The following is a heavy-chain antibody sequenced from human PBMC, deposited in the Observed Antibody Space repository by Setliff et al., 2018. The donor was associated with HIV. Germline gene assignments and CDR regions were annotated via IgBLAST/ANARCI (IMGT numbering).Heavy chain of an antibody. J-gene: IGHJ3*01. CDR2: VHSTGTT. CDR1: GGSINTYY. V-gene: IGHV4-4*07. CDR3: ARARITMTGGRLEPYAFDR. D-gene: IGHD3-22*01. Sequence: PSETLSLTCTVSGGSINTYYWSWIRQPAGEGLEYIGRVHSTGTTIYNPSLKSRVTMSVDTSKNQLSLKLRSVTAADTAVYYCARARITMTGGRLEPYAFDRWGQGTKVTVSS.